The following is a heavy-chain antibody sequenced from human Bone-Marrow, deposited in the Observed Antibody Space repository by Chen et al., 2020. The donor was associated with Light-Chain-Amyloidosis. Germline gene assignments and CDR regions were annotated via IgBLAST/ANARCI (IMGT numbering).Heavy chain of an antibody. J-gene: IGHJ6*03. CDR1: GFIFSSYG. CDR3: AKEGQAGTTWFYYYMDV. V-gene: IGHV3-30*03. CDR2: IAYDGRNT. D-gene: IGHD1-7*01. Sequence: QVQLVESGGGVVQPGRSLRLYCAASGFIFSSYGMHWVRLAPGKGLEWVALIAYDGRNTDFADSVKGRXTISRDXXXXXXXXXXXXXXXXXXXXXXXAKEGQAGTTWFYYYMDVWGKGTTVTVSS.